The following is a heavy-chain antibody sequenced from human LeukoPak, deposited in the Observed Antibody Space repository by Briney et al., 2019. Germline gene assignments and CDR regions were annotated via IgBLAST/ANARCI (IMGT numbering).Heavy chain of an antibody. CDR3: ARDLAYYFDN. CDR1: GFTFSSYE. CDR2: ISGGGTTI. Sequence: GGSLRLSCAASGFTFSSYEMNWVRQAPGQGLEWVSYISGGGTTIYYADSVKGRFTISRDNARNSLYLHMNSLRAEDTAVYYCARDLAYYFDNWGQGTLVTVSS. V-gene: IGHV3-48*03. J-gene: IGHJ4*02.